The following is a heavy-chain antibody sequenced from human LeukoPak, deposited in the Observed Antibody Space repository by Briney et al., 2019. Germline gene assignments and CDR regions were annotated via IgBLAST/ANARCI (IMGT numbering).Heavy chain of an antibody. Sequence: GGSLRLSCAASGFTVSSNHMSWVRQAPGKGLEWVSVIYSGGSTYYADSVKGRFTISRDNSKNTLYLQMNSLRGEGTAVYYCASTYYYGSGTSHWGQGTLVTVSS. J-gene: IGHJ4*02. CDR1: GFTVSSNH. V-gene: IGHV3-53*01. D-gene: IGHD3-10*01. CDR2: IYSGGST. CDR3: ASTYYYGSGTSH.